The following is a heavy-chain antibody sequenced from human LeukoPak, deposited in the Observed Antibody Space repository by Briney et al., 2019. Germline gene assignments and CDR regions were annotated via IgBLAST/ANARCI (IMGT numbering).Heavy chain of an antibody. V-gene: IGHV4-39*01. Sequence: PSETLSLTCTVPGGSISSSSYYWGWIRQPPGKGLEWFGSIYYSGSTYYNPSLKIRVTISVDTYKHQFSLKLRSATAADTAVYYCARRLVITNGFDAFDIWGQGTMVTVSS. CDR2: IYYSGST. D-gene: IGHD3-22*01. CDR1: GGSISSSSYY. J-gene: IGHJ3*02. CDR3: ARRLVITNGFDAFDI.